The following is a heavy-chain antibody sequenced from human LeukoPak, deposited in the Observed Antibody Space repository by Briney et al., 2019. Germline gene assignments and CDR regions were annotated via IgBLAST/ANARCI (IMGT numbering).Heavy chain of an antibody. Sequence: SETLSLTCTVSGGSISSYYWSWIRQPAGKGLQWIGRIYSSGSTNYNPSLKSRVTMSVDTSKNQFSLRLSSVTAADTAVYYCARDCPAGWRYREYYFDYWGQGTLVTVSS. V-gene: IGHV4-4*07. D-gene: IGHD3-10*01. J-gene: IGHJ4*02. CDR3: ARDCPAGWRYREYYFDY. CDR2: IYSSGST. CDR1: GGSISSYY.